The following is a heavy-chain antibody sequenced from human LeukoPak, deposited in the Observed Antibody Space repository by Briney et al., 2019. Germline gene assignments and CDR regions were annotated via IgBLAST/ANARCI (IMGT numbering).Heavy chain of an antibody. D-gene: IGHD1-14*01. V-gene: IGHV3-30-3*01. CDR3: ARDLDGTMHDGDY. CDR2: TSYDGSNK. J-gene: IGHJ4*02. Sequence: AVSLRFSSAASGFTFCSFTMERHSQAPGNELEWVAVTSYDGSNKYYTDPVKVRFTISRDNSKNTLYLQMNSLRAEDTAVYYCARDLDGTMHDGDYWGQGTLVTVSS. CDR1: GFTFCSFT.